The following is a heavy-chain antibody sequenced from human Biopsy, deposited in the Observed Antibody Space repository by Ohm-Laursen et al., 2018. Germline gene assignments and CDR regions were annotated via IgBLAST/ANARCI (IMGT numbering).Heavy chain of an antibody. CDR2: ISHTGYT. CDR1: GGSFTGHY. J-gene: IGHJ1*01. CDR3: ARGSNEYGGLYFPH. V-gene: IGHV4-59*11. D-gene: IGHD4-23*01. Sequence: GTLSLTCAVSGGSFTGHYWTWIRQPPGKGLEWIGHISHTGYTSYKSSLKSRVTISLDTSRKHFSLRLTSLAAADTAVYYCARGSNEYGGLYFPHWGQGTLVTVTS.